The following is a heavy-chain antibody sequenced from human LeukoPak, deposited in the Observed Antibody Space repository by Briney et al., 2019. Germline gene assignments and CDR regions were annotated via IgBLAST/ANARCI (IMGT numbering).Heavy chain of an antibody. D-gene: IGHD6-13*01. J-gene: IGHJ6*02. Sequence: GGSLRLSCAASGFTFSSYGMHWVRQAPGKGLEWVAVISYDGSNKYYADSVKGRFTISRDNSKNTLYLQMNSLRAEDTAVYYCARDPSTRYSSSWPPYYYYGMDVWGQGTTVTVSS. CDR3: ARDPSTRYSSSWPPYYYYGMDV. CDR2: ISYDGSNK. CDR1: GFTFSSYG. V-gene: IGHV3-30*03.